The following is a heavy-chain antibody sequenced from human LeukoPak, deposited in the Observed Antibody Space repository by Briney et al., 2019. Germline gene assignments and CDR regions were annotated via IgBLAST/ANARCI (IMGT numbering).Heavy chain of an antibody. CDR2: TSFDGSNK. CDR3: ARDTPRSFGRYFDWLLTPAFDY. D-gene: IGHD3-9*01. V-gene: IGHV3-30-3*01. Sequence: GSLRLSCAASGFTFSSYAMHWVRQAPGKGLEWVAVTSFDGSNKYYADSVKGRFTISRDNSKNTLYLQMNSLRAEDTAVYYCARDTPRSFGRYFDWLLTPAFDYWGQGTLVTVSS. J-gene: IGHJ4*02. CDR1: GFTFSSYA.